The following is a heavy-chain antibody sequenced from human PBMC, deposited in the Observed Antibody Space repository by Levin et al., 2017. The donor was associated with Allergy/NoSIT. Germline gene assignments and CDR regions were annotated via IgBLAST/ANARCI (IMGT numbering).Heavy chain of an antibody. Sequence: SETLSLTCTVSGGSISSGDYYWSWIRQPPGKGLEWIGYIYYSGSTYYNPSLKSRVTISVYTSKNQFSLKLSSVTAADTAVYYCARGGAVTTFDYWGQGTLVTVSS. J-gene: IGHJ4*02. CDR2: IYYSGST. V-gene: IGHV4-30-4*01. D-gene: IGHD4-17*01. CDR3: ARGGAVTTFDY. CDR1: GGSISSGDYY.